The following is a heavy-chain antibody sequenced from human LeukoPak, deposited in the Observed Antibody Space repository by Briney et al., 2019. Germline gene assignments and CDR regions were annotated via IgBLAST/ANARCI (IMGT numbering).Heavy chain of an antibody. CDR2: IYHSGST. CDR1: GGSISSGGYS. Sequence: SETLSLTCAVSGGSISSGGYSWSWIRQPPGKGLEWIGYIYHSGSTYYNPSLKSRVTISVDRSKNQFSLKLSSVTAADTAVYYCARALRNCSGGSCYPPLHFDYWGQGTLVTVSS. V-gene: IGHV4-30-2*01. D-gene: IGHD2-15*01. J-gene: IGHJ4*02. CDR3: ARALRNCSGGSCYPPLHFDY.